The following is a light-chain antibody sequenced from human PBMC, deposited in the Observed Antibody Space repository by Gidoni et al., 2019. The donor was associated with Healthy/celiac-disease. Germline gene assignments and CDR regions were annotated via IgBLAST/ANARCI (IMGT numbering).Light chain of an antibody. J-gene: IGLJ2*01. CDR2: DNK. V-gene: IGLV1-51*01. CDR1: SSNIGNNY. CDR3: GTWDSSLSAVV. Sequence: QSVFTQPPSVSAAPGQKVTISCSGSSSNIGNNYVSWYQQLPGTAPKLLIYDNKKRPSGIPDRCSGSKSGTSATLGITGLQTGDEADYYCGTWDSSLSAVVFGGGTKLTVL.